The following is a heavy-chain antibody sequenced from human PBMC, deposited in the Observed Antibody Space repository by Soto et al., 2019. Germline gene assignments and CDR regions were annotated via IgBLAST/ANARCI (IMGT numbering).Heavy chain of an antibody. V-gene: IGHV1-18*01. CDR3: AREGLDYYDSSGYGGTDY. J-gene: IGHJ4*02. CDR2: ISAYNGNT. CDR1: GYTFTSYG. D-gene: IGHD3-22*01. Sequence: ASVKVSCKASGYTFTSYGISWVRQAPGQGLEWMGWISAYNGNTNYAQKLQGRVTMTTDTSTSTAYMELRSLRSDDTAVYYCAREGLDYYDSSGYGGTDYWGQGTLVTVS.